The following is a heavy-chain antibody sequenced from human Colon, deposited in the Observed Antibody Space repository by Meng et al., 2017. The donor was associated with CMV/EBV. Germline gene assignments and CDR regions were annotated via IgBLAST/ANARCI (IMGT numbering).Heavy chain of an antibody. CDR1: GYSFKNYW. J-gene: IGHJ4*02. CDR3: ARRSGGGFSY. D-gene: IGHD4-23*01. Sequence: GESLKISCQTSGYSFKNYWIGWVRQAPGQGLEWMGWISPNTDGTNYAQKFQGRVTMASDTSITTAYMELTGLRSDDTALYYCARRSGGGFSYWGQGTPVTVSS. V-gene: IGHV1-2*02. CDR2: ISPNTDGT.